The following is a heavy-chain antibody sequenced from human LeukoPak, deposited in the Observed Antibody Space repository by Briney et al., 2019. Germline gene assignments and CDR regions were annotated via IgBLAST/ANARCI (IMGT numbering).Heavy chain of an antibody. Sequence: PGGSLRLSCAASGFTVSSNYMSWVRQAPGKGLEWVSVIYSGGSTYYADSAKGRFTISRDNSKNTLYLQMNSLRAEDTAVYYCAREAYYDSSGYIPWGQGTLVTVSS. V-gene: IGHV3-66*01. CDR2: IYSGGST. CDR3: AREAYYDSSGYIP. CDR1: GFTVSSNY. J-gene: IGHJ5*02. D-gene: IGHD3-22*01.